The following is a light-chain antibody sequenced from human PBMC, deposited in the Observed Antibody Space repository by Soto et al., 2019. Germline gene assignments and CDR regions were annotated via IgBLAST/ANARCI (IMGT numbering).Light chain of an antibody. J-gene: IGKJ5*01. CDR1: QSVSSY. CDR3: QQHSNGPPTT. Sequence: EIVLTQSPATLSLSPGERATLSCRASQSVSSYLAWYQQKPGQAPRLLIYDASNRATGIPARFSGSGSGTDFTLTISSPEPVDFAVYYCQQHSNGPPTTCGQGTRLAIK. CDR2: DAS. V-gene: IGKV3-11*01.